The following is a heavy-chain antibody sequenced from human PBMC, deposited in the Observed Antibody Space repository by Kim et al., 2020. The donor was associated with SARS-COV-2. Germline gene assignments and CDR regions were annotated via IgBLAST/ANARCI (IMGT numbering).Heavy chain of an antibody. CDR3: ARDSAVGGPLDY. V-gene: IGHV3-48*04. J-gene: IGHJ4*02. Sequence: YYADAVKGRFTISRDNAKNSLYLQMNSLRAEDTAVYYCARDSAVGGPLDYWGQGTLVTVSS. D-gene: IGHD6-19*01.